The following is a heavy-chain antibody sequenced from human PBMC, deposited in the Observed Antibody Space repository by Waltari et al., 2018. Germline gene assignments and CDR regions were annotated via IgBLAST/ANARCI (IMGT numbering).Heavy chain of an antibody. CDR3: ARKGGRGYPYGPFYYDY. CDR2: INIDGGYF. V-gene: IGHV3-74*01. CDR1: GFGFGDSW. D-gene: IGHD5-18*01. J-gene: IGHJ4*02. Sequence: EVQLVESGGGLVQPGGSLRLSFAASGFGFGDSWMHWVRQAPGKGLEWVSRINIDGGYFSYTDSVKGRFTISRDNAKNTVFLQLNSVRAEDTAVYYCARKGGRGYPYGPFYYDYWGQGTLVTVSS.